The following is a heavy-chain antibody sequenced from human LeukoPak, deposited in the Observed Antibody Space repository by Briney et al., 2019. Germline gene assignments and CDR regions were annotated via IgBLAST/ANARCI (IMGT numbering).Heavy chain of an antibody. V-gene: IGHV3-23*01. J-gene: IGHJ3*02. CDR1: GFTFSSYA. Sequence: GGSPRLSCAASGFTFSSYAMSWVRQAPGKGLEWVSAISGSGGSTYYADSVKGRFTISRGNSKNTLYLQMNSLRAEDTAVYYCAKDDSTRSSSAKWSWPHAFDIWGQGTMVTVSS. D-gene: IGHD6-6*01. CDR2: ISGSGGST. CDR3: AKDDSTRSSSAKWSWPHAFDI.